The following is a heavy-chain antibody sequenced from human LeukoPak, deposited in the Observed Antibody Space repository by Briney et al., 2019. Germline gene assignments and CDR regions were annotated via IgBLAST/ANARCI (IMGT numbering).Heavy chain of an antibody. CDR1: GGSISSGDYY. Sequence: SQTLSLTCTVSGGSISSGDYYWSWIRQPPGKGLEWTAYMYYSGSTYYNPSLKSRVTMSADTSKNQLSLKLSSVNAADTAVYYCARPYYYDSRIDPWGQGILVTVSS. D-gene: IGHD3-22*01. CDR3: ARPYYYDSRIDP. V-gene: IGHV4-30-4*01. CDR2: MYYSGST. J-gene: IGHJ5*02.